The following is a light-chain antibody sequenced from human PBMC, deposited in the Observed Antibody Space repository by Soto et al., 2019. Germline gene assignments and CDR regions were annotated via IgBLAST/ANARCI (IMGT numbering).Light chain of an antibody. CDR2: WAS. CDR3: QQYYYTPLT. V-gene: IGKV4-1*01. J-gene: IGKJ4*01. CDR1: QSVLYISNNKNY. Sequence: DIVMTQSPDSLAVSLGERASFNCRSSQSVLYISNNKNYLAWYQQKPGQPPKLLVYWASTRESGVPDRFSGSGSGTDFTLTISNLQPEDLAVYYCQQYYYTPLTSAGGTKVDIK.